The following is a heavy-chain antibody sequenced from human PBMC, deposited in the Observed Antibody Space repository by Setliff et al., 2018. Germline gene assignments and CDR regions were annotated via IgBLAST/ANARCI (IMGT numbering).Heavy chain of an antibody. D-gene: IGHD3-10*01. V-gene: IGHV4-38-2*02. CDR2: IYHSGST. Sequence: PSETLSLTCTVSGYSISSGYYWGWIRQPPGKGLEWIGSIYHSGSTYYNPSLKSRVTISVDTSKNQFPLKPNSVTAADTAVYYCARTVEDYYGSGSYRYGPARDPSARFHWGQGTLVTVSS. J-gene: IGHJ4*02. CDR1: GYSISSGYY. CDR3: ARTVEDYYGSGSYRYGPARDPSARFH.